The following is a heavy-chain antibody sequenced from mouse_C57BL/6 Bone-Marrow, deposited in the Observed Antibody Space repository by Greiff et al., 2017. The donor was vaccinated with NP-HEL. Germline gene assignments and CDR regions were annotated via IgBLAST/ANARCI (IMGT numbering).Heavy chain of an antibody. J-gene: IGHJ4*01. CDR3: ARNGTTVPYYYAMDY. CDR1: GFSLTSYG. Sequence: VQLQQSGPGLVQPSQSLSITCTVSGFSLTSYGVHWVRQSPGKGLEWLGVIWSGGSTDYNAAFISRLSISKDNSKSQVFFKMNSLQADDTAIYYCARNGTTVPYYYAMDYWGQGTSVTVSS. V-gene: IGHV2-2*01. CDR2: IWSGGST. D-gene: IGHD1-1*01.